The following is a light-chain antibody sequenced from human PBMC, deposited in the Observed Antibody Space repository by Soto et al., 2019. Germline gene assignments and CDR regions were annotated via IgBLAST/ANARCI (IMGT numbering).Light chain of an antibody. J-gene: IGKJ1*01. CDR2: DAS. Sequence: DIQMTQSPSSLSASVGDRVTITCRASESMRTSLTWYQKKAGKAPKFLIYDASNLESGVPSRFTGSGFGTDFTLTISSLQPEDFATYYCQQSFDLPRTFGQGTTVDIK. V-gene: IGKV1-39*01. CDR3: QQSFDLPRT. CDR1: ESMRTS.